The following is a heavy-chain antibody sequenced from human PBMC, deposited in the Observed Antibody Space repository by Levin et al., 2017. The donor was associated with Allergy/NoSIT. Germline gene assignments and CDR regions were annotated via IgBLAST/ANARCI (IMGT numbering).Heavy chain of an antibody. D-gene: IGHD2-8*02. CDR2: VSQDGNEK. Sequence: GGSLRLSCAPSGFIFTNYWMRWIRQVPGKGLEWVASVSQDGNEKYYVDSVKGRFTISRDNAKNSLYLQMNSLRAADTAVYYCARTSTVSGAVAYMDVWGDGTTVTVSS. V-gene: IGHV3-7*03. J-gene: IGHJ6*03. CDR1: GFIFTNYW. CDR3: ARTSTVSGAVAYMDV.